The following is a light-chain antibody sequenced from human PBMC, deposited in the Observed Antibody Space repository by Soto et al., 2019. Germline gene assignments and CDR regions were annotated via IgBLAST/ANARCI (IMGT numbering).Light chain of an antibody. CDR2: GAS. Sequence: IVLMSSPRPLYLSPGQMTTPYTMSIQSASSGDLAWYQQNSGQAPRLLTYGASSRATGNPDRFSGSGSGTDFTLTISSLEPEDFAVSYCQQYGSSSLFTFGPGTKVDIK. J-gene: IGKJ3*01. CDR1: QSASSGD. V-gene: IGKV3-20*01. CDR3: QQYGSSSLFT.